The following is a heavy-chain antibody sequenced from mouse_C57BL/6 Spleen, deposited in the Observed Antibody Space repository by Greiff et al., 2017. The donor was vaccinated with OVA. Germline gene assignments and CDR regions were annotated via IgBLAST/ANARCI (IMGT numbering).Heavy chain of an antibody. J-gene: IGHJ4*01. V-gene: IGHV2-6-1*01. D-gene: IGHD1-1*01. CDR3: ARHGKYYGSTPFYAMDY. Sequence: QVQLKESGPGLVAPSQSLSITCTVSGFSLTSYGVHWVRQPPGKGLEWLVVIWSDGSTTYNSALKSRLGISKDNSKSQVFLKMNSLQTDDTAMYYCARHGKYYGSTPFYAMDYWGQGTSVTVSS. CDR2: IWSDGST. CDR1: GFSLTSYG.